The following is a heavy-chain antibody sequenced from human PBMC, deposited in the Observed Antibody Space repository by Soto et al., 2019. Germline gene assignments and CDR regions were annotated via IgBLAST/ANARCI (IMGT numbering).Heavy chain of an antibody. J-gene: IGHJ6*02. CDR3: AKDHGMDV. Sequence: PGGSLRLSCAASGFTFSSYAMAWVRQPPGKGLERVSSISGSGGSTYYADSVKGRFTISRDNSKNTVYLQMNSLRAEDTAVYYCAKDHGMDVWGQGATVTVSS. CDR2: ISGSGGST. V-gene: IGHV3-23*01. CDR1: GFTFSSYA.